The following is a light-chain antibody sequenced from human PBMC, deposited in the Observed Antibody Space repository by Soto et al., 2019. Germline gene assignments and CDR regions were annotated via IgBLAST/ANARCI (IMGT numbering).Light chain of an antibody. CDR3: QQRTNRPPWT. CDR1: LTVSKY. J-gene: IGKJ1*01. V-gene: IGKV3-11*01. Sequence: EIMLTQSPATLSLSPGDRATLSCRASLTVSKYLAWFQKKPGRPPRLLIYDASNRATGIPARFSGSGSGTDFTLTISSIEPEDFAVYYCQQRTNRPPWTFGQGTKVQI. CDR2: DAS.